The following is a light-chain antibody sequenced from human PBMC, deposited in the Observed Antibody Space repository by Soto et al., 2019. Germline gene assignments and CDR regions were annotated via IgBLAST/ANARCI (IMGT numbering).Light chain of an antibody. V-gene: IGKV3-15*01. Sequence: EIVMTQSPAPLSVSPGERATLSCRASQSVSSNLAWYQQKPGQAPRLLIYGASTRATGIPARFSGSGSGTEFTLTISSLQSEDFAVYYCQQYNNWPPMAFGQGTKVESK. J-gene: IGKJ1*01. CDR3: QQYNNWPPMA. CDR1: QSVSSN. CDR2: GAS.